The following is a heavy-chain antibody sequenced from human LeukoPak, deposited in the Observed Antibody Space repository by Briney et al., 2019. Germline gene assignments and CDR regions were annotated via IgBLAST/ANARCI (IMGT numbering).Heavy chain of an antibody. CDR1: GGCISSSSYY. J-gene: IGHJ4*02. CDR3: ARLRRSIAGV. Sequence: PSETLSLTCTVSGGCISSSSYYWGWIRQPPGKGLEWIGSIYYSGSTYYNPSLKSRVTISVDTSKNQFSLKLSSVTAADTAVYYCARLRRSIAGVWGQGTLVTVSS. CDR2: IYYSGST. V-gene: IGHV4-39*01. D-gene: IGHD6-6*01.